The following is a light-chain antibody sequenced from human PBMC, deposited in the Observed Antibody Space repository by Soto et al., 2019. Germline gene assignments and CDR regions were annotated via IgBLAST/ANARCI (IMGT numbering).Light chain of an antibody. Sequence: EIVLTQSPGTLSLSPGERATLSCRASQSVSSSYLAWYQQKPGQAPRLLIYGASSRATGIPDRFSGSGSGTDFTLTISSLQPEDFAVYHCQQRINWPLTFGGGTKVDI. CDR2: GAS. CDR1: QSVSSSY. CDR3: QQRINWPLT. J-gene: IGKJ4*01. V-gene: IGKV3D-20*02.